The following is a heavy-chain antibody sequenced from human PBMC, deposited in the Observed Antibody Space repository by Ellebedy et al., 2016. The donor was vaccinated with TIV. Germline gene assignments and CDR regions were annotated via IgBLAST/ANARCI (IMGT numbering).Heavy chain of an antibody. CDR3: SRGPVRSDYDY. CDR1: GFTFSRSW. J-gene: IGHJ4*02. D-gene: IGHD6-6*01. CDR2: INHDGSEK. Sequence: GESLKISXAASGFTFSRSWMYWVRRAPGKGLEWVAIINHDGSEKNYVDSVKGRFTISRDNAQNSLYLQMNSLRAEDTAVYYCSRGPVRSDYDYWGQGTLVTVSS. V-gene: IGHV3-7*03.